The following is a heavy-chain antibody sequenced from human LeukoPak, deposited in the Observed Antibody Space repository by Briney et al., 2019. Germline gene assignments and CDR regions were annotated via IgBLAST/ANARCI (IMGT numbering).Heavy chain of an antibody. Sequence: SVKVSCKASGGTFSSYAISWVRQAPGQGLEWMGRIIPILGIANYAQKFQGRVMITADKSTSTAYMELSSLRSEDTAVYYCARSSSWYFDYWGQGTLVTVSS. D-gene: IGHD6-13*01. CDR3: ARSSSWYFDY. CDR2: IIPILGIA. V-gene: IGHV1-69*04. CDR1: GGTFSSYA. J-gene: IGHJ4*02.